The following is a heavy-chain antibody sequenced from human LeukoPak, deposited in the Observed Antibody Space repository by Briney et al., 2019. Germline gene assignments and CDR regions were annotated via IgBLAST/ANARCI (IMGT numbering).Heavy chain of an antibody. CDR1: GYSFTSYW. V-gene: IGHV5-51*01. J-gene: IGHJ4*02. CDR2: IYPGDSDT. Sequence: GESLKISCKGSGYSFTSYWIGWVRQMPGKGLEWMGIIYPGDSDTRYSPSFQGQVTISADKSISTAYLQWSSLKASDTAMYYCARGVATIRGDPTSAYYFDYWGQGTLVTVSS. D-gene: IGHD5-12*01. CDR3: ARGVATIRGDPTSAYYFDY.